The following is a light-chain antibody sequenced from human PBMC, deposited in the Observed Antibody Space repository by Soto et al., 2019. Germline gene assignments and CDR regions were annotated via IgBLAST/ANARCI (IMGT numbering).Light chain of an antibody. CDR2: LGS. J-gene: IGKJ1*01. V-gene: IGKV2-28*01. CDR1: QSLLHSSGYNY. Sequence: DIVMTQSPLSLPVTPGEPASISCRSSQSLLHSSGYNYMDWYLQRPGQSPQLLICLGSDRDSGVPKTSGGSESGTYFTLKISRVEADAVGVYACMQRLQAPWTFGQGTKMEI. CDR3: MQRLQAPWT.